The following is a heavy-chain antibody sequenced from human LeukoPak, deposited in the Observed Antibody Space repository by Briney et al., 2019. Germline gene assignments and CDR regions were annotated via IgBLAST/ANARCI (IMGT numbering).Heavy chain of an antibody. D-gene: IGHD2-15*01. J-gene: IGHJ4*02. V-gene: IGHV3-74*01. CDR1: GFTFSSYW. CDR2: INSDGTAT. Sequence: PPGGSLRLSCAASGFTFSSYWMHWVRQAPGKGLVWVSRINSDGTATTYADSVKGRFTISRDTAKTTLYLQMNSLRVEDTAVYYCVRGGCGNEFDYWGQGTLVTVSS. CDR3: VRGGCGNEFDY.